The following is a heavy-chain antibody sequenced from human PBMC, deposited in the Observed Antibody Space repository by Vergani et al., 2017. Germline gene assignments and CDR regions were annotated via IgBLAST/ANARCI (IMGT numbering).Heavy chain of an antibody. Sequence: QVQLQESGPGLVKPSQTLSLTCTVSGGSISSGGYNWSWIRQHPGKGLEWIGYIYYSGSTYYNPSLKSRVTISVDTSKNQFSLKLSSVTAADTAVYYCARGVSGVVQLYYYYYMDVWGKGTTVTVSS. CDR3: ARGVSGVVQLYYYYYMDV. CDR1: GGSISSGGYN. D-gene: IGHD3-3*01. CDR2: IYYSGST. J-gene: IGHJ6*03. V-gene: IGHV4-31*03.